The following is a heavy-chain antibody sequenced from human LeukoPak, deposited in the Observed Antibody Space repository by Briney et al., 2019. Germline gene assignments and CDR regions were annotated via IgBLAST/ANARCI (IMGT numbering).Heavy chain of an antibody. J-gene: IGHJ4*02. Sequence: GGSLRLSCAASGFTFSTYWMSWVRQAPGKGLEWVANIKQDGSEEYYLDSVKGRFTISRDNAKNSLPLQMHGLRGEDTAVYYCARDRNPGYSFGYVGTDYWGQGTLVTVSS. CDR3: ARDRNPGYSFGYVGTDY. D-gene: IGHD5-18*01. V-gene: IGHV3-7*01. CDR2: IKQDGSEE. CDR1: GFTFSTYW.